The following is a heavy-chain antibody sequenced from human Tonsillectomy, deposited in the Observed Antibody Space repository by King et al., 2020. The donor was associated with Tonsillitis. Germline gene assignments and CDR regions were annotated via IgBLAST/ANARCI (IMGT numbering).Heavy chain of an antibody. J-gene: IGHJ4*02. CDR1: GFTFSDYY. V-gene: IGHV3-11*05. CDR2: ISSSSSYT. Sequence: VQLVESGGGLVKPGGSLRLSCAASGFTFSDYYMSWIRQAPGKGLEWVSYISSSSSYTNYADSVKGRFTISRDNAKNSLYLQMNSLRAEDTAVYYCARDESWVNYYDSSGYYYVWGQGTLVTVSS. D-gene: IGHD3-22*01. CDR3: ARDESWVNYYDSSGYYYV.